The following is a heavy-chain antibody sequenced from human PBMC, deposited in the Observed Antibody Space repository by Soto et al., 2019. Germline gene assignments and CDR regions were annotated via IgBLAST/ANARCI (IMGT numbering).Heavy chain of an antibody. CDR3: AGGEY. Sequence: EVQLVESGGGLVQPGGSLRLSCVASGFTFSIHWMNWVRQAPGKGLEWVANLNQGGSKKYYVDSVKGRFTISRDNAKNSLYLYVNSLTAEDAAVYYCAGGEYWGQGTQLTVSS. CDR1: GFTFSIHW. J-gene: IGHJ4*02. V-gene: IGHV3-7*01. CDR2: LNQGGSKK.